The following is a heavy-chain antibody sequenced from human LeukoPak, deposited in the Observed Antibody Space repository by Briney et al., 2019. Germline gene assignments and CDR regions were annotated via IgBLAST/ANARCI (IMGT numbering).Heavy chain of an antibody. V-gene: IGHV3-11*04. CDR2: ISSRGTTI. D-gene: IGHD3-22*01. J-gene: IGHJ4*02. CDR1: GFTFSDYY. CDR3: ARAQGYYYDSSGSVLGY. Sequence: GGSLRLSCAASGFTFSDYYMSWIRQAPGKGLEWVSYISSRGTTIYYADSVKGRFTISRDNAKNSLYLQMNSLRAEDTAVYYCARAQGYYYDSSGSVLGYWGQGTLVTVSS.